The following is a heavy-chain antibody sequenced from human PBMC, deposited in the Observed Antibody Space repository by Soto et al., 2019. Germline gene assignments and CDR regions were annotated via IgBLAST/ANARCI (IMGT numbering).Heavy chain of an antibody. V-gene: IGHV1-69*13. CDR2: IVPVFGRP. D-gene: IGHD6-25*01. CDR3: AKEESGNNV. J-gene: IGHJ6*02. Sequence: SVTVSCLSSGGSFSHFGISWVRLAPGHGLEWMGVIVPVFGRPNYAQRFRGRLTITADVSTSTGYMQLIRLRSDDTAVYYCAKEESGNNVWGQGTQVTVSS. CDR1: GGSFSHFG.